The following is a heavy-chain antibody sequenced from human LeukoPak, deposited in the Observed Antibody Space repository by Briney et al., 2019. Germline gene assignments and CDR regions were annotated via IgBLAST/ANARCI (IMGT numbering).Heavy chain of an antibody. D-gene: IGHD2-21*02. J-gene: IGHJ4*02. CDR1: GYTFTNYD. CDR3: AVAGYCGGDCYPHY. Sequence: ASVKVSCKTSGYTFTNYDINWVRQATGQGLEWMGWMNPNSGNTGYAQKFQGRVTMTRDTSTSTVYMELSSLRSEDTAVYYCAVAGYCGGDCYPHYWGQGTLVTVSS. CDR2: MNPNSGNT. V-gene: IGHV1-8*01.